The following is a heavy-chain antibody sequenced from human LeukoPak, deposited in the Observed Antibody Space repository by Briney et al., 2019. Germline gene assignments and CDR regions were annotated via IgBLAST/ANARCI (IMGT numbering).Heavy chain of an antibody. CDR3: ARDGRGPYYDILTGFGY. CDR1: GYTFTSYG. CDR2: ISAYNGNT. Sequence: ASVKVSCKASGYTFTSYGISWVRQAPGQGLEWMGWISAYNGNTNYAQKLQGRVTVTTDTSTSTAYMELRSLRSDDTAVYYCARDGRGPYYDILTGFGYWGQGTLVTVSS. D-gene: IGHD3-9*01. J-gene: IGHJ4*02. V-gene: IGHV1-18*01.